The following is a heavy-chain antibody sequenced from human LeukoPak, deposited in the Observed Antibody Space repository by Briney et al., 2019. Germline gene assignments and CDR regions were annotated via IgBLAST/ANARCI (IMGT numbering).Heavy chain of an antibody. CDR3: AKDFGDFKTGMDA. CDR1: GFTFSSYW. J-gene: IGHJ6*02. Sequence: GGSLRLSCAASGFTFSSYWMHWVRQAPGKGLVWVSRINREGSDTNYAGSVKGRFIISRDNAKNTLYLQMNSLRAEDAAIYYCAKDFGDFKTGMDAWGQGTTVTVSS. V-gene: IGHV3-74*01. CDR2: INREGSDT. D-gene: IGHD3-3*01.